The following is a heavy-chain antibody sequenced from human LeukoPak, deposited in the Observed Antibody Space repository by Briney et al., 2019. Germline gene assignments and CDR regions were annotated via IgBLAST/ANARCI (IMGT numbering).Heavy chain of an antibody. J-gene: IGHJ4*02. V-gene: IGHV3-30-3*01. D-gene: IGHD2-15*01. CDR1: GFNFNTYA. CDR2: ISFDGSNQ. Sequence: GGSLRLSCAVSGFNFNTYAMHWVRQAPGKGLEWVALISFDGSNQYHIDSVKGRFTISRDNSKNTVYLQMNSLTAEDTAVYYCARDGGGEECSGGRCYSGLFDFWGQGTLVTVSS. CDR3: ARDGGGEECSGGRCYSGLFDF.